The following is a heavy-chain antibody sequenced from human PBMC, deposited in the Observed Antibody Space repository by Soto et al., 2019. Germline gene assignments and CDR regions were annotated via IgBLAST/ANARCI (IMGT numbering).Heavy chain of an antibody. CDR3: AKDYNYYDSRAKV. D-gene: IGHD3-22*01. Sequence: QVQLVESGGGVVQPGRSLRLSCAASGFTFSSYGMHWVRQAPGKGLEWVAVISYDGSNKYYADSVKGRFTISRDNSKNKPYLQMNSMRAEDTAVYYCAKDYNYYDSRAKVWGQGTLVTVSS. V-gene: IGHV3-30*18. CDR2: ISYDGSNK. J-gene: IGHJ4*02. CDR1: GFTFSSYG.